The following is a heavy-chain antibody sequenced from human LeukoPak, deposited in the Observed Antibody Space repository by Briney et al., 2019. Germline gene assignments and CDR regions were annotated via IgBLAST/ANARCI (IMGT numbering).Heavy chain of an antibody. CDR3: ARGLDSYGPRSAFDI. CDR1: GGSFSGYY. V-gene: IGHV4-34*01. Sequence: SETLSLTCAVYGGSFSGYYWSWIRQPPGKGLEWIGEINHSGSTNYNPSLKSRVTISVDTSKNQFSLKLRSVTAADTAVYYCARGLDSYGPRSAFDIWGQGTMVTVSS. D-gene: IGHD5-18*01. CDR2: INHSGST. J-gene: IGHJ3*02.